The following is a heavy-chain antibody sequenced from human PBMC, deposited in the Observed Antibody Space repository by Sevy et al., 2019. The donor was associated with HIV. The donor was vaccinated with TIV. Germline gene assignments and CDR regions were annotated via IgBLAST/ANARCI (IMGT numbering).Heavy chain of an antibody. V-gene: IGHV3-7*01. D-gene: IGHD5-12*01. Sequence: GGSLRLSCAASGFIFNSYWMSWVRQAPGKGLEWVGNIKQDGSEKYYVDSVKGRFTISRDNSQNSLFLQMNTLRAEDTAVYYCAREGSPYDTYYYYYGMDVWGQGTTVTVSS. CDR3: AREGSPYDTYYYYYGMDV. CDR1: GFIFNSYW. J-gene: IGHJ6*02. CDR2: IKQDGSEK.